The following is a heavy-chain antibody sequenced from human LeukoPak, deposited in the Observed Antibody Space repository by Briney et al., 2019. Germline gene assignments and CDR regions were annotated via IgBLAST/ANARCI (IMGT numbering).Heavy chain of an antibody. CDR1: GFTFNGYA. V-gene: IGHV3-23*01. D-gene: IGHD3-10*01. Sequence: PGGSLRLSCAASGFTFNGYAMSWVRQAPGKGLEWVSSISGSGANTYYANSVKGRFTVYRDNSKNTLYLQVNNLRAEDTAVYYCAKHLGSHNFDYWSQGTLVTVSS. J-gene: IGHJ4*02. CDR2: ISGSGANT. CDR3: AKHLGSHNFDY.